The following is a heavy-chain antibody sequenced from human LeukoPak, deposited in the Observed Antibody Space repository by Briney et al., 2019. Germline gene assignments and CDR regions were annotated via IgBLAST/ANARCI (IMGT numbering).Heavy chain of an antibody. CDR2: ISGGGGSS. V-gene: IGHV3-23*01. J-gene: IGHJ4*02. D-gene: IGHD2-2*01. CDR1: GFTISSDA. Sequence: PGRSLRLSCAASGFTISSDAMSCVRQPPGEGLEFSSAISGGGGSSYYAASVEGRFTTSSDNSKNTLFQQMNSLRAEDTAVYYCAKDQGVVFPYVRPDYWGQGTLVTVSS. CDR3: AKDQGVVFPYVRPDY.